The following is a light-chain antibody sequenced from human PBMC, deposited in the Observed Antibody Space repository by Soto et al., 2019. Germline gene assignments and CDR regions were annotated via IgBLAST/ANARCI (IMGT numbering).Light chain of an antibody. CDR3: QQYGSSPLT. CDR2: GAS. V-gene: IGKV3-20*01. Sequence: EILLTQSPGTLSVSPGERATLSCRASQSVSSNLAWYQQKPGQAPRLLIYGASSRATGIPDRFSGSGSGTDFTLTISRLEPEDFAVYYCQQYGSSPLTFGGGTKVDIK. CDR1: QSVSSN. J-gene: IGKJ4*01.